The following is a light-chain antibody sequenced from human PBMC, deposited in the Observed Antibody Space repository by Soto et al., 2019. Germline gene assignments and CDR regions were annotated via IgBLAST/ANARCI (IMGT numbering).Light chain of an antibody. CDR2: EVT. CDR1: SSDVGGYNY. CDR3: SSYTITNTYV. J-gene: IGLJ1*01. Sequence: QSALTQPASVSGSTGQSITISCTGTSSDVGGYNYVSWYQQHPGKAPKLMIYEVTHRPSGVSNRFSGSKSGNTASLTISGLQAEDEADYYCSSYTITNTYVFGTGTKLTVL. V-gene: IGLV2-14*01.